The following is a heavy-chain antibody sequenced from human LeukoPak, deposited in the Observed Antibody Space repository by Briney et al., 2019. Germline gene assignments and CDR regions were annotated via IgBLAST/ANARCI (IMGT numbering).Heavy chain of an antibody. J-gene: IGHJ4*02. V-gene: IGHV3-23*01. D-gene: IGHD2-15*01. CDR2: ISGNGGST. Sequence: GGSLRLSCAASGFTFNSYAMTWVRQAPGKGLEWVSSISGNGGSTYYTDSVKGRFTISRGNSKNTLYLQMNSLRVEDTAIYYCAKGRGYCTGGSCYSDYWGQGTLVTVSS. CDR3: AKGRGYCTGGSCYSDY. CDR1: GFTFNSYA.